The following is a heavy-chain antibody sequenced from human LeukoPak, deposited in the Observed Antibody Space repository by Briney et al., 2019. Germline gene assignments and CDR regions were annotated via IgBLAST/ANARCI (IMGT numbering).Heavy chain of an antibody. CDR3: ATEGDIVVVPAAILGY. D-gene: IGHD2-2*02. Sequence: GASVKVSCKVSGYTLTELSMHWVRQAPGKGLEWMGGFDPEDGGTIYAQKFQGRVTMTEDTSTDTAYMELSSLRSEDTAVYYCATEGDIVVVPAAILGYWGQGTLVTVSS. CDR2: FDPEDGGT. CDR1: GYTLTELS. V-gene: IGHV1-24*01. J-gene: IGHJ4*02.